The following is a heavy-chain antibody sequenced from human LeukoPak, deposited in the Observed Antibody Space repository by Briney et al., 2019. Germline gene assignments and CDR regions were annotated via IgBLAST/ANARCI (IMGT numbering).Heavy chain of an antibody. J-gene: IGHJ4*02. CDR3: ARDPADY. CDR1: GGFISSSTYY. V-gene: IGHV4-39*07. CDR2: IYYGGNT. Sequence: SETLSLTCTVSGGFISSSTYYWAWIRQPRGKGLEWIGSIYYGGNTNYNPSLKSRLTISLDTSRNQISLKLSSVTAADTAVYYCARDPADYWGQGILVTVSS.